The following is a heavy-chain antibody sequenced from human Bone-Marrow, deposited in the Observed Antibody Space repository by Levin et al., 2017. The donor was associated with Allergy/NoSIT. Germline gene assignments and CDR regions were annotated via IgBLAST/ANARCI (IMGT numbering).Heavy chain of an antibody. V-gene: IGHV3-74*01. CDR1: EFSITNYW. CDR3: AREGRRGEHLDL. D-gene: IGHD3-16*01. Sequence: GESLKISCAASEFSITNYWMHWVRQAPGEGLVWVSRLNSDGTSTTYADSVKGRFIISRDNAKNTVYLEMSSLRVEDTAVYFCAREGRRGEHLDLWGRGTLVTVSS. J-gene: IGHJ2*01. CDR2: LNSDGTST.